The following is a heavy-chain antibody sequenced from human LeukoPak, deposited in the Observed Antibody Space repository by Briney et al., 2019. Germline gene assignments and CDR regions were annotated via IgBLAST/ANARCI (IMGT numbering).Heavy chain of an antibody. CDR3: ANSSTTLNVFGP. D-gene: IGHD2/OR15-2a*01. J-gene: IGHJ5*02. Sequence: ASVKVSCKASGGTLSNYAFNWVRQAPGQGLEWMGGIIPLLGTTRYAQKFQGRVTITTDSSTNTAYMEMSSLRSEDTAVYFCANSSTTLNVFGPWVQGAMVGVPS. CDR2: IIPLLGTT. CDR1: GGTLSNYA. V-gene: IGHV1-69*05.